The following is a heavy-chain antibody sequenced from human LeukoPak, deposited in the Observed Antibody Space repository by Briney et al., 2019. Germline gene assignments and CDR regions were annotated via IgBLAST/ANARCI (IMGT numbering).Heavy chain of an antibody. CDR3: AKGLLDSQDAFDI. CDR1: GFTFSGHN. J-gene: IGHJ3*02. D-gene: IGHD2-2*03. CDR2: VSISSGTI. V-gene: IGHV3-48*04. Sequence: GGSLRLSCAASGFTFSGHNMNWVRQAPGKGLEWISFVSISSGTIYYADSVNGRFRISRDNAKSSLDLEMNSLRAEDTAVYYCAKGLLDSQDAFDIWGQGTMVTVSS.